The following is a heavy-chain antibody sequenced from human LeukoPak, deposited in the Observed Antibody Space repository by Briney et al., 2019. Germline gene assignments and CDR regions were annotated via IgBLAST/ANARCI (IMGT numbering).Heavy chain of an antibody. D-gene: IGHD3-10*01. CDR2: INPNSGGT. V-gene: IGHV1-2*02. CDR1: GYTFNGYY. CDR3: ARSPITLVRGVNDYYYYMDV. J-gene: IGHJ6*03. Sequence: ASVKVSCKASGYTFNGYYMHWVRQAPGQGLEWMGWINPNSGGTNYAQNFQGRVTMTRDTSITTDYMELSRLRSDDTAIYYCARSPITLVRGVNDYYYYMDVWGKGTTVTISS.